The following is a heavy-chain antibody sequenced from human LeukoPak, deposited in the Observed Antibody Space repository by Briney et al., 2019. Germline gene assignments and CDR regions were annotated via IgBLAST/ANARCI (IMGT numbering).Heavy chain of an antibody. CDR2: ISNSDSTI. Sequence: PGGSLRLSCAASGFTFSSYEMNWVRQAPGKGLEWVSYISNSDSTIYYADSVKGRFTISRDNAKNSLYLQMNSLSAEDTAVYYCARDRKFGYFDLCGRGTLVSVSS. J-gene: IGHJ2*01. V-gene: IGHV3-48*03. CDR1: GFTFSSYE. CDR3: ARDRKFGYFDL. D-gene: IGHD1-14*01.